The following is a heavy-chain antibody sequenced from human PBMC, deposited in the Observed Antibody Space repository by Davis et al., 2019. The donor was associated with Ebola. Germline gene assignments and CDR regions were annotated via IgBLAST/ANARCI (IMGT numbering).Heavy chain of an antibody. D-gene: IGHD3-10*01. CDR2: ISSSSSYI. J-gene: IGHJ6*02. Sequence: GGSLRLSCAASGFTFSSYSMNWVRQAPGKGLEWASSISSSSSYIYYADSVKGRFTISRDNAKNSLYLQMNSLRAEDTAVYYCARAGFRELFSYGMDVWGQGTTVTVSS. CDR1: GFTFSSYS. CDR3: ARAGFRELFSYGMDV. V-gene: IGHV3-21*01.